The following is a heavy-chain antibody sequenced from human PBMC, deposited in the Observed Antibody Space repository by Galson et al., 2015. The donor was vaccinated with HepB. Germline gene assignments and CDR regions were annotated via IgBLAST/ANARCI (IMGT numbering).Heavy chain of an antibody. J-gene: IGHJ3*02. CDR1: GFTVSRNY. V-gene: IGHV3-66*01. CDR3: ARDQSSSSNAFDI. D-gene: IGHD6-13*01. CDR2: IYSGGST. Sequence: SLRLSCAASGFTVSRNYMSWVRQAPGKGLEWVSVIYSGGSTYYADSVKGRFTISRDNSKNTLYLQMNSLRAEDTAVYYCARDQSSSSNAFDIWGQGTMVTVSS.